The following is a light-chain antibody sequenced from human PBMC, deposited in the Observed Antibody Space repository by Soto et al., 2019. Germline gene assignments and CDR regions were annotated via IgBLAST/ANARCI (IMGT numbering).Light chain of an antibody. CDR2: DAS. CDR3: QQRSNWPPFT. CDR1: QSVSNY. J-gene: IGKJ4*01. V-gene: IGKV3-11*01. Sequence: ELVLTQSPATLSLSPGERATLSCRASQSVSNYLAWYQQKPGQAPRLLIYDASNRATGIPARFSGSGSGTDFTRTISSLEPEDFAVYYCQQRSNWPPFTFGGGTKVEIK.